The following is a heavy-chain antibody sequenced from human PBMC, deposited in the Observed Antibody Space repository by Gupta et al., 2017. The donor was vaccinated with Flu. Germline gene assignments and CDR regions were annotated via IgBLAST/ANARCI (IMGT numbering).Heavy chain of an antibody. D-gene: IGHD3-22*01. V-gene: IGHV3-23*01. CDR2: ISGSGGST. J-gene: IGHJ4*02. Sequence: GLEWVSAISGSGGSTYYADSVKGRFTISRDNSKNTLYLQMNSLRAEDTAVYYCGSAYYYDSSGYYSGAWFDYWGQGTLVTVSS. CDR3: GSAYYYDSSGYYSGAWFDY.